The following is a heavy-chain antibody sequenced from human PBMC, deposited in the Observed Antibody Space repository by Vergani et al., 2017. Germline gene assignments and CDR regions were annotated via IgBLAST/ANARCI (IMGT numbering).Heavy chain of an antibody. D-gene: IGHD2-2*02. Sequence: QVQLVQSGAEVKKPGASGKVSCKASGYTFTSYYMHWVRQAPGQGLEWMGIINPSGGSTSYAQKFQGRVTMTRDTSTSTVYMELSSLRSEDTAVYYCARDSRYWXSTSCYIGRDWFDPWGQGTLVTVSS. CDR3: ARDSRYWXSTSCYIGRDWFDP. CDR1: GYTFTSYY. V-gene: IGHV1-46*01. CDR2: INPSGGST. J-gene: IGHJ5*02.